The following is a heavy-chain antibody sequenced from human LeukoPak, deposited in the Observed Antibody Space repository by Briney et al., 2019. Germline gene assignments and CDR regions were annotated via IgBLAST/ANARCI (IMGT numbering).Heavy chain of an antibody. D-gene: IGHD3-10*01. J-gene: IGHJ4*02. CDR3: TTDSYGSGRYYYFDY. CDR2: MNPNSGNT. Sequence: ASVKVSCKASGYTFTSYGISWVRQATGQGLEWMGWMNPNSGNTGYAQKFQGRVTITRNTSISTAYMELSSLRSEDTAVYYCTTDSYGSGRYYYFDYWGQGTLVTVSS. CDR1: GYTFTSYG. V-gene: IGHV1-8*03.